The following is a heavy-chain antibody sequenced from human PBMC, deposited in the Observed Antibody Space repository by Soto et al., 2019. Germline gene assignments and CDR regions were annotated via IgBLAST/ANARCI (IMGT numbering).Heavy chain of an antibody. V-gene: IGHV1-69*06. Sequence: ASVKVSFKASGGTFSSYAISWVRQAPGQGPEWMGGIIPIFGTANYAQKFQGRVTITQDKSTSTAYMELSSLRYEDTAVYYCASSSLNDIVVVPALYYYYGMDVRGQGTTVTVS. J-gene: IGHJ6*02. CDR1: GGTFSSYA. D-gene: IGHD2-2*01. CDR2: IIPIFGTA. CDR3: ASSSLNDIVVVPALYYYYGMDV.